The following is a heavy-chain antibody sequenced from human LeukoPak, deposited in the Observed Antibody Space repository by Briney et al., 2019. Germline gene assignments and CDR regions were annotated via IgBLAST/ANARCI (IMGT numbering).Heavy chain of an antibody. Sequence: GGSLRLSCAASGFTFDDYAMHWVRQAPGKGLEWVSGINWNSGSIDYAGSVKGRFTISRDNAMNSLYLQMNTLRPEDTALYYCAKGTQRGNSGWGYFFDQWGQGTLVTVSS. V-gene: IGHV3-9*01. CDR2: INWNSGSI. CDR3: AKGTQRGNSGWGYFFDQ. J-gene: IGHJ4*02. CDR1: GFTFDDYA. D-gene: IGHD6-19*01.